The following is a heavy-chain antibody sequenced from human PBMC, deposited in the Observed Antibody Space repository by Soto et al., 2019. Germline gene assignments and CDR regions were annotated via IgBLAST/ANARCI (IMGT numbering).Heavy chain of an antibody. CDR2: ISGYNGNT. CDR3: SRFIMVGGWFDPNYYHGMDV. J-gene: IGHJ6*02. V-gene: IGHV1-18*01. D-gene: IGHD6-19*01. Sequence: ASVKVSCKTSGYTFSNYGINWVRQAPGQGLEWMGWISGYNGNTNYAQTVQGRVTMTTDTSTGTVYMELRSLKSDDTAIYYCSRFIMVGGWFDPNYYHGMDVWGQGPTVPVSS. CDR1: GYTFSNYG.